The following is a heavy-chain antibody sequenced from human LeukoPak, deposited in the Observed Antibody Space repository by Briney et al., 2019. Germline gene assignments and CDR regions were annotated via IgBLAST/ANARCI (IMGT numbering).Heavy chain of an antibody. Sequence: GGSLRLSCAASGFTFSRYDMNWVRQAPGKGLEWVSYISSGNTTYYADSVKGRFAISRDNAKNSLYLQMNSLRAEDTAVYYCARSRVGATGRPLNYWGQGTLVTVSS. CDR1: GFTFSRYD. J-gene: IGHJ4*02. V-gene: IGHV3-48*03. CDR3: ARSRVGATGRPLNY. D-gene: IGHD1-26*01. CDR2: ISSGNTT.